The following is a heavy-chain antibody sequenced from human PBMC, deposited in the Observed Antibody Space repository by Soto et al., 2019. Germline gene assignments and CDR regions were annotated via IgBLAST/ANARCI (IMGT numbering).Heavy chain of an antibody. D-gene: IGHD4-17*01. CDR2: IFYAGDT. J-gene: IGHJ5*02. CDR3: AREGDYRTWFEP. Sequence: SETLSLTYTVSGESIVTGAVYWSWIRLQSGKGPEWSGSIFYAGDTYYNPSLKSRVEISLDGSQNQFSLNLRSVTAADTAVYYCAREGDYRTWFEPWGPGTLVTVSS. CDR1: GESIVTGAVY. V-gene: IGHV4-31*03.